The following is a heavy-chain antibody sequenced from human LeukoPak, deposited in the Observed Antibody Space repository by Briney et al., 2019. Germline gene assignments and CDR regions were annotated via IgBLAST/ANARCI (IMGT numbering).Heavy chain of an antibody. D-gene: IGHD3-22*01. Sequence: SVKVSCKASGFTFSSSTMQWVRQARGQRLEWMGWIVVGSGNTNYAQKFQERVTISRDMSTSTAYMELSSLTSEDTAVFYCAADGPADLFDGSEDPPRDAFEIWGQGTMVTVSS. V-gene: IGHV1-58*02. J-gene: IGHJ3*02. CDR3: AADGPADLFDGSEDPPRDAFEI. CDR1: GFTFSSST. CDR2: IVVGSGNT.